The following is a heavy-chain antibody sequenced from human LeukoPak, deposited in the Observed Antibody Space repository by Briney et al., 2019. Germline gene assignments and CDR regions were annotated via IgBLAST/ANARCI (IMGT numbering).Heavy chain of an antibody. D-gene: IGHD6-13*01. CDR2: IYHSGST. CDR1: GYSISSGYY. CDR3: ARDKGSAAAGTNDY. V-gene: IGHV4-38-2*02. J-gene: IGHJ4*02. Sequence: SETLSLTCAASGYSISSGYYWGWIRQPPGKGLEWIGSIYHSGSTYYNPSLKSRVTISVDTSKNQFSLKLSSVTAADTAVYYCARDKGSAAAGTNDYWGQGTLVTVSS.